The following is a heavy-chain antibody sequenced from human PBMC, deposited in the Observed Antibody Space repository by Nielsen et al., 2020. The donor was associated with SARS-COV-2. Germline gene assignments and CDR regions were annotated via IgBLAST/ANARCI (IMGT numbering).Heavy chain of an antibody. D-gene: IGHD6-6*01. CDR3: ARGDSSSSGLDY. Sequence: GESLKISCAASGFTVSSNYMSWVRQAPGKGLEWVSVIYSGGSTYYADSVKGRFTISRDNSKNTLYLQMNSLRAEDTAVYYCARGDSSSSGLDYWGQGTLVTVSS. J-gene: IGHJ4*02. CDR2: IYSGGST. CDR1: GFTVSSNY. V-gene: IGHV3-53*01.